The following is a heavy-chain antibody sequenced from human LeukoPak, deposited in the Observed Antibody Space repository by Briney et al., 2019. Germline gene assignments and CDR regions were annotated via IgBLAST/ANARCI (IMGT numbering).Heavy chain of an antibody. CDR1: GGSFSGYY. V-gene: IGHV4-34*01. CDR3: ARGGSFYYGSASLEYFQH. D-gene: IGHD3-10*01. J-gene: IGHJ1*01. Sequence: SETLSLTCAVSGGSFSGYYWSWTRQSPGKGLEWIAEINHSGSTNYNPSLKSRVTISVDTSKNQFSLRLTSVTAADTGLYYCARGGSFYYGSASLEYFQHWGQGTLVTVSS. CDR2: INHSGST.